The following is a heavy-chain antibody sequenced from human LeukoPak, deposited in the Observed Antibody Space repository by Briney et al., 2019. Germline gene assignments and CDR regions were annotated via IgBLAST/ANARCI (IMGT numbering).Heavy chain of an antibody. Sequence: PGGSLRLSCAASGFTFSSYGMHWVRQAPGKGLEWVAFIRYDGSNKYYADSVKGRFTISRDNSKNTLYLQMNSLRAEDTAVYYCAKVSSVTTNYDAFDIWGQGTMVAVSS. J-gene: IGHJ3*02. D-gene: IGHD4-17*01. CDR2: IRYDGSNK. V-gene: IGHV3-30*02. CDR3: AKVSSVTTNYDAFDI. CDR1: GFTFSSYG.